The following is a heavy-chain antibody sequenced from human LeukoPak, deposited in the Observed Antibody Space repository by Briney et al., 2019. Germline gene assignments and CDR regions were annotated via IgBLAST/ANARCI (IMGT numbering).Heavy chain of an antibody. V-gene: IGHV4-30-2*01. CDR2: IYHSGST. CDR3: ARGGYDFWSGSTYYFDY. J-gene: IGHJ4*02. D-gene: IGHD3-3*01. Sequence: PSETLSLTCAVSGGSISSGGYSWSWIRQPPGKGLEWIGYIYHSGSTYYNPSLKSRVTISVDRSKNQFSLKLSSVTAADTAVYYCARGGYDFWSGSTYYFDYWGQGTLVTVSS. CDR1: GGSISSGGYS.